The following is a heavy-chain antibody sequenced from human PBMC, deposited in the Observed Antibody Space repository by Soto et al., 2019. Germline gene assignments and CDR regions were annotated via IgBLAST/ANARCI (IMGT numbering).Heavy chain of an antibody. CDR2: IFYSGST. CDR1: GGSISNYY. J-gene: IGHJ5*02. CDR3: AKDSGYNYGYFRWFDP. V-gene: IGHV4-59*01. D-gene: IGHD5-18*01. Sequence: PSETLSLTCAVYGGSISNYYWSWIRQPPGRGLEWIGHIFYSGSTNYNPALKSRVTISVDTSKSQFSLKLSSVTAADTAVYYCAKDSGYNYGYFRWFDPWGQGTLVTVSS.